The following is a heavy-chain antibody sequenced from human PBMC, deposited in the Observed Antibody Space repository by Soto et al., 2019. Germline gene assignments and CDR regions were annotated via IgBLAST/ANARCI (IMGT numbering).Heavy chain of an antibody. CDR1: GFTFSSYG. V-gene: IGHV3-30*03. D-gene: IGHD6-19*01. Sequence: QVQLVESGGGVVQPGRSLRLSCAASGFTFSSYGMHWVRQAPGKGLEWVAVISYDGSNKYYADSVKGRFTISRDNSKNTLYLQMNSLRAEDTAVYYCATDRGVAVANRHDAFDIWGQGTMVTVSS. J-gene: IGHJ3*02. CDR2: ISYDGSNK. CDR3: ATDRGVAVANRHDAFDI.